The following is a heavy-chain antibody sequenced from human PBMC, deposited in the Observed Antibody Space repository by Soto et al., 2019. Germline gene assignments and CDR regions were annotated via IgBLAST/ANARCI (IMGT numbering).Heavy chain of an antibody. CDR3: AREGYYYDSSGMPRGAFDI. V-gene: IGHV3-53*01. CDR2: IYSGGST. Sequence: GGSLRLSCVASGFTVSSNYMSWVRQAPGKGLEWVSVIYSGGSTYYADSVKGRFTISRDNSKNTLYLQMNSLRAEDTAVYYCAREGYYYDSSGMPRGAFDIWGQGTMVTVSS. D-gene: IGHD3-22*01. CDR1: GFTVSSNY. J-gene: IGHJ3*02.